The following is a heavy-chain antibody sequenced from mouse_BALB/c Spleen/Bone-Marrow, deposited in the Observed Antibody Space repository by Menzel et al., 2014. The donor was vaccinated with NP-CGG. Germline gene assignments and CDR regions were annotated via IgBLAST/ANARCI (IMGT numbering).Heavy chain of an antibody. V-gene: IGHV4-1*02. CDR2: INPDSSTI. Sequence: EVKLQESGGGLVQPGGSLKLSCAASGFDFSRFWMSWVRQAPGKDLEWIGEINPDSSTINYTPSLKDKFIISRDNAKNTLYLQMSKVRSEDTALYYCARLNYYGNLFVWGAGTTVTASS. D-gene: IGHD1-1*01. J-gene: IGHJ1*01. CDR3: ARLNYYGNLFV. CDR1: GFDFSRFW.